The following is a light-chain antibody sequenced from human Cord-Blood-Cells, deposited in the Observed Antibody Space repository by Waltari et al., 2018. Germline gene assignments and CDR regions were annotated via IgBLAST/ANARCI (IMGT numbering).Light chain of an antibody. CDR3: SSYTSSSTPYV. V-gene: IGLV2-14*01. Sequence: QSALTQPAPVSGSPGPSITLPCTGTSRYLGGSHSVSWYQQHPGKAPKLMIYEVSNRPSGVSNRFSGSKSGNTASLTISGLQAEDEADYYCSSYTSSSTPYVFGTGTKVTVL. CDR1: SRYLGGSHS. CDR2: EVS. J-gene: IGLJ1*01.